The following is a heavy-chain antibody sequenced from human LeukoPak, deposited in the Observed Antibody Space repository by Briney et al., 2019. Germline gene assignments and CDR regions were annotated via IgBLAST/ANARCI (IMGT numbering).Heavy chain of an antibody. V-gene: IGHV3-23*01. CDR2: ISGSGGST. CDR1: GFTFSSYA. CDR3: ANNGALYYYYYGMDV. D-gene: IGHD2-8*01. Sequence: PGGSLRLSCAASGFTFSSYAMSWVRQAPGKGLEWVSAISGSGGSTYYADSVKGRFTISRDNSKNTLYLQMNSLRAEDTAVYYCANNGALYYYYYGMDVWGQGTTVTVSS. J-gene: IGHJ6*02.